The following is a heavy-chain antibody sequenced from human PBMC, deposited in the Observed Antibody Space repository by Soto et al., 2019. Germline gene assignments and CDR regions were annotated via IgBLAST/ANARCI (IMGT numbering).Heavy chain of an antibody. D-gene: IGHD6-13*01. CDR1: GFTFSSYG. Sequence: PGESLKISCAASGFTFSSYGMHWVRQAPGKGLEWVAVIWYDGSNKYYADSVKGRFTISRDNSKNTLYLQMNSLRAEDTAVYYCARDVRTAAAGMGDYWGQGTLVTVSS. CDR2: IWYDGSNK. V-gene: IGHV3-33*01. J-gene: IGHJ4*02. CDR3: ARDVRTAAAGMGDY.